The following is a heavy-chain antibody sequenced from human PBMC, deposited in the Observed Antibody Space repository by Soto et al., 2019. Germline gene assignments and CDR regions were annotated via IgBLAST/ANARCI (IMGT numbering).Heavy chain of an antibody. CDR2: IYYSGST. Sequence: SETLSLTCTVSGGSISSYYWSWIRQPPGKGLEWIGYIYYSGSTDYNPSLKSRVTISVDTSKNQFSLELSSVTAVDTAVYYCAKIGGTTRGPWFDPWGQGTLVTVSS. CDR1: GGSISSYY. D-gene: IGHD1-7*01. CDR3: AKIGGTTRGPWFDP. V-gene: IGHV4-59*12. J-gene: IGHJ5*02.